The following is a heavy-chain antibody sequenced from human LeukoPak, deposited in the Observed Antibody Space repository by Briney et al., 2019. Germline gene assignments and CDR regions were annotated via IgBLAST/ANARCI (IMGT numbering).Heavy chain of an antibody. CDR2: FDGNGPNT. Sequence: GGSLRLSRAASGFTFSSLAMTWVRQAPGKGLEWVSGFDGNGPNTYYADSVKGRWTISRDNSRNTLYLEMNSLRPEDTAIYYCAKPRATGLGWAQFDYWGQGSLVTVSS. CDR3: AKPRATGLGWAQFDY. CDR1: GFTFSSLA. J-gene: IGHJ4*02. V-gene: IGHV3-23*01. D-gene: IGHD2-8*02.